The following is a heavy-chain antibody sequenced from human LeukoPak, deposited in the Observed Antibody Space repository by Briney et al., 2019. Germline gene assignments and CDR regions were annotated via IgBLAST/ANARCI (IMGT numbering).Heavy chain of an antibody. CDR1: GFTFSSSA. D-gene: IGHD2-2*01. CDR2: ISYDGSNK. CDR3: ASTGRVVPAAKPFDY. V-gene: IGHV3-30-3*01. Sequence: GGSLRLSCAASGFTFSSSAMPWVRQAPDKGLEWVAVISYDGSNKYYADSVKGRFTISRDNSKNTLYLQMNSLRAEDTAVYYCASTGRVVPAAKPFDYWGQGTLVTVSP. J-gene: IGHJ4*02.